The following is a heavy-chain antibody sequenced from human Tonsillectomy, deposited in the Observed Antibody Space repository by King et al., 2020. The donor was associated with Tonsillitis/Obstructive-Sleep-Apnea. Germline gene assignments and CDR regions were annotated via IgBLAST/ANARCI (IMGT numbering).Heavy chain of an antibody. CDR2: ISRDGGST. CDR1: GFTFDDYT. Sequence: VQLVESGGVVVQPGGSLRLSCAASGFTFDDYTMHWVRQVPGKGLEWVSLISRDGGSTNYADSVKGRLTISRDNSKNSLYLQMNSLRTEDTALYYCVRAGTTIDYYYGMDVWGQGTTVTVSS. D-gene: IGHD1-1*01. CDR3: VRAGTTIDYYYGMDV. J-gene: IGHJ6*02. V-gene: IGHV3-43*01.